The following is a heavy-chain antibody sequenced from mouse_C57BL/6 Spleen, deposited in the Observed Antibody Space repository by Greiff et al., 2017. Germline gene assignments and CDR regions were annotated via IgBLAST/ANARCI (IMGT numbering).Heavy chain of an antibody. CDR3: AAFYSNYEDY. J-gene: IGHJ2*01. CDR2: IDPSDSYT. Sequence: QVQLQQPGAELVKPGASVKLSCKASGYTFTSYWMQWVKQRPGQGLEWIGEIDPSDSYTNYNQKFKGKATLTVDTSSSTAYMQLSSLTSEDSAVYYCAAFYSNYEDYWGQGTTLTVSS. D-gene: IGHD2-5*01. CDR1: GYTFTSYW. V-gene: IGHV1-50*01.